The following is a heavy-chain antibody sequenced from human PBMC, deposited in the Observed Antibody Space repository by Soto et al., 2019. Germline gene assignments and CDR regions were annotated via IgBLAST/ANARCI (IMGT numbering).Heavy chain of an antibody. D-gene: IGHD1-26*01. CDR3: ARGGSGSYSPYYYYGMDV. J-gene: IGHJ6*02. Sequence: EVQLVESGGGLVKPGGSLRLSCAASGFTFSSYSMNWVRQAPGKGLEWVSSISSSSSYIYYADSVKGRFTISRDNAKYSLYLQMNSLRAEDTAVYYCARGGSGSYSPYYYYGMDVWGQGTTVTVSS. CDR2: ISSSSSYI. CDR1: GFTFSSYS. V-gene: IGHV3-21*01.